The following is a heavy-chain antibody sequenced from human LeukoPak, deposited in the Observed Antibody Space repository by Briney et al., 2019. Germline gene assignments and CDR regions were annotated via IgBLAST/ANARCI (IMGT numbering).Heavy chain of an antibody. CDR2: ISSFSGTI. Sequence: PGGSLRLSCVASRITFSSYSMNWVRQAPGKGLEWVSYISSFSGTINYADSVKGRFTISRDNSKNSLYLQMNNLRAEDTAVYYCAVSGVSTIAFDYWGQGTLVTVSS. V-gene: IGHV3-48*04. J-gene: IGHJ4*02. D-gene: IGHD5/OR15-5a*01. CDR1: RITFSSYS. CDR3: AVSGVSTIAFDY.